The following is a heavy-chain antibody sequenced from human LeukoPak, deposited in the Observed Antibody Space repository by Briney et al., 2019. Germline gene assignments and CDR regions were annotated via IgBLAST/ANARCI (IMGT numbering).Heavy chain of an antibody. J-gene: IGHJ6*03. CDR1: GYSLSSYD. V-gene: IGHV1-8*01. CDR3: ARARSHDSGDYVPGPHYYYYMDV. D-gene: IGHD4-17*01. Sequence: ASVTVSCNSSGYSLSSYDFNWVRQAPGQGLEWMGWMAPNSGSTGYAQKFQGRVTITRNTSTSTAHMELSSLASEDTAVYYCARARSHDSGDYVPGPHYYYYMDVCGKGTTVTVSS. CDR2: MAPNSGST.